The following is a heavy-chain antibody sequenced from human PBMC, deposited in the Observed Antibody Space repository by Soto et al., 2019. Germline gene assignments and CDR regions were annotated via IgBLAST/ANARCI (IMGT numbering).Heavy chain of an antibody. Sequence: SETLSLTCALYGGSFDGYHWSWIRQSPGKGLGVIGEIHHSGSTKYNPSLKSRVSLSVDTSTQQFSLKMTSMTAADRGVYYCARAVDSWSGYLFWGQGTPVTVSS. CDR2: IHHSGST. CDR3: ARAVDSWSGYLF. D-gene: IGHD3-3*01. V-gene: IGHV4-34*01. CDR1: GGSFDGYH. J-gene: IGHJ4*02.